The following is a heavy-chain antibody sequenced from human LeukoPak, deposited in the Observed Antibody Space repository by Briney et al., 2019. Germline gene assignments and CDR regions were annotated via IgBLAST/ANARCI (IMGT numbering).Heavy chain of an antibody. CDR2: IRSKANSYAT. CDR3: TRHSMDYYDSSGYN. CDR1: GFTFSGSA. V-gene: IGHV3-73*01. Sequence: GGSLRLSCAASGFTFSGSAMHWVRQASGKGLEGVGRIRSKANSYATAYAASVKGRFTISRDDSKNTAYLQMNSLKTEDTAVYYCTRHSMDYYDSSGYNWGQGTLVTVSS. J-gene: IGHJ4*02. D-gene: IGHD3-22*01.